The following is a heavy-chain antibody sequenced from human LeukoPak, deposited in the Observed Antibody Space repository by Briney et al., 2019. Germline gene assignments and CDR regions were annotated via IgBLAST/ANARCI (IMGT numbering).Heavy chain of an antibody. D-gene: IGHD5-24*01. Sequence: SQTLSLTCAISGDSVSRDSIAWNWIRQSPSRGLEWLGRTYYRSKWYNDYAVSVKSRITINPDTSKNQFSLQLNSVTPEDTAVYYCARGLGWPYFDYWGQGTLVTVSS. V-gene: IGHV6-1*01. J-gene: IGHJ4*02. CDR3: ARGLGWPYFDY. CDR2: TYYRSKWYN. CDR1: GDSVSRDSIA.